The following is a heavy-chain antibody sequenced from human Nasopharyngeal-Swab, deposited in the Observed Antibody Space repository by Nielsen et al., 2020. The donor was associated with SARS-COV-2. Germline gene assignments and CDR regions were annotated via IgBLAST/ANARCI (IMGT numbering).Heavy chain of an antibody. D-gene: IGHD1-26*01. CDR3: ARVFSGTYSQFDY. V-gene: IGHV1-3*01. J-gene: IGHJ4*02. CDR2: INAGNGNT. Sequence: WVRQAPGQRLEWMGWINAGNGNTKYSQKFQGRVTMTRDTSTSTVYMELSSLRSEDTAVYYCARVFSGTYSQFDYWGQGTLVTVSS.